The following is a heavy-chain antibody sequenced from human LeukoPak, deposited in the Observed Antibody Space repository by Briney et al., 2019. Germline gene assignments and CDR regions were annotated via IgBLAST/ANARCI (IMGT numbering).Heavy chain of an antibody. D-gene: IGHD1/OR15-1a*01. Sequence: GGSLRLSCAASGFTFSDYSMSWVRQPPGKGLEWVANIKQDGSEKFYVDSVKGRFTISRDNAENSLYLQMNSLRAEDTAVYYCARGTYYFDYWGQGTLVTVSS. J-gene: IGHJ4*02. CDR3: ARGTYYFDY. V-gene: IGHV3-7*04. CDR2: IKQDGSEK. CDR1: GFTFSDYS.